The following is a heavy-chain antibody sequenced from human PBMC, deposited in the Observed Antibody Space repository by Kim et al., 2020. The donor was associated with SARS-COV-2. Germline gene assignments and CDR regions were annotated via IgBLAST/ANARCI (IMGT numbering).Heavy chain of an antibody. J-gene: IGHJ4*02. CDR2: IYYSGST. CDR1: GGSISSSSYY. Sequence: SETLSLTCTVSGGSISSSSYYWGWIRQPPGKGLEWIGSIYYSGSTYYNPSLKSRVTISVDTSKNQFSLKLSSVTAADTAVYYCARRPHNFDYGDHLFDYWGQGTLVTVSS. D-gene: IGHD4-17*01. CDR3: ARRPHNFDYGDHLFDY. V-gene: IGHV4-39*01.